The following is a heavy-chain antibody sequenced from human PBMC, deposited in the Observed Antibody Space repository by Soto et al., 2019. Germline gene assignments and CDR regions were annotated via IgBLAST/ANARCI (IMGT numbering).Heavy chain of an antibody. D-gene: IGHD5-12*01. Sequence: QVQLVQSGAEVKKPGSSVKVSCKASGGTFSNYPISWVRQAPGQGLEWMGGIIPIFGTVNYAQKFQGRFTITADESTSTAYMELSSLRSEDTAVYYCARGNQRWLQLWYFDLWGRCTLVTVSS. CDR2: IIPIFGTV. J-gene: IGHJ2*01. CDR3: ARGNQRWLQLWYFDL. CDR1: GGTFSNYP. V-gene: IGHV1-69*12.